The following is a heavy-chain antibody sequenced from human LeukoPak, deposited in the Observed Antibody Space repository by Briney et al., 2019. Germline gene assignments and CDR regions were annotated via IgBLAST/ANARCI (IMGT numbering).Heavy chain of an antibody. V-gene: IGHV1-18*01. CDR2: ISAYNGNT. J-gene: IGHJ6*03. CDR3: ARVGSRYIVVVPAANYYYKDV. D-gene: IGHD2-2*01. Sequence: ASVKVSCKASGYTFTSYGISWVRRSPGQGLEWIGWISAYNGNTNYAQKLQGRVTMTTDTSTSTAYMELRSLRSDDTAVYYCARVGSRYIVVVPAANYYYKDVWGKGTTVTVSS. CDR1: GYTFTSYG.